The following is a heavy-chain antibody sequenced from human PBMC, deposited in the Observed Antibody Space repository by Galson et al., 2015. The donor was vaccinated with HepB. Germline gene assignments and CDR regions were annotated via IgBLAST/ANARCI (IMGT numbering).Heavy chain of an antibody. CDR1: GFTFSSYE. D-gene: IGHD3-16*02. V-gene: IGHV3-48*03. CDR3: ARVPLYNYVWGSYRHDAFDI. Sequence: SLRLSCAASGFTFSSYEMNWVRQAPGKGLEWVSYISSSGSTIYYADSVKGRFTISRDNAKNSLYLQMSSLRAEDTAVYYCARVPLYNYVWGSYRHDAFDIWGQGTMVTVSS. CDR2: ISSSGSTI. J-gene: IGHJ3*02.